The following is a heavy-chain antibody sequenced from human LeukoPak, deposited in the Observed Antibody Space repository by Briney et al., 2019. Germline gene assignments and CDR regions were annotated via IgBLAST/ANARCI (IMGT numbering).Heavy chain of an antibody. V-gene: IGHV4-34*01. CDR2: INHSGST. CDR1: GGSFRGYY. CDR3: ARRVRLGYYYYYMDV. Sequence: PETLSLTCAVYGGSFRGYYWSGIRQPPGKGLEWSGEINHSGSTNYNPSPKSRVTISVDTSKNQFSLKLSSVTAADTAVYYCARRVRLGYYYYYMDVWGKGTTVTVSS. D-gene: IGHD6-19*01. J-gene: IGHJ6*03.